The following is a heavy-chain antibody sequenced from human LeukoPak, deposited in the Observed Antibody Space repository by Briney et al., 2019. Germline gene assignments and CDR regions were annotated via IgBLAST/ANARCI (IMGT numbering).Heavy chain of an antibody. CDR2: IWYDGSNK. CDR3: ARDLDTARRGNAFDY. D-gene: IGHD5-18*01. CDR1: GFTFSSYG. V-gene: IGHV3-33*01. Sequence: GGSLRLSCAASGFTFSSYGMHWVHQAPGKGLEWVAVIWYDGSNKYYADSVKGRFTISRDNSKNTLYLQMNSLRAEDTAVYYCARDLDTARRGNAFDYWGQGTLVTVSS. J-gene: IGHJ4*02.